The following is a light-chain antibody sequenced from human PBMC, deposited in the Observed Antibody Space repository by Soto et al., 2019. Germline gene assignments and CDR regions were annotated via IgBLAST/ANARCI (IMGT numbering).Light chain of an antibody. J-gene: IGLJ1*01. CDR1: SSDVGGYNY. CDR2: DVS. CDR3: CSYAGTYTYV. V-gene: IGLV2-11*01. Sequence: QSALTQPRSVSGSPGQSVTISCTGTSSDVGGYNYVSWYQQHPGKAPKLMIYDVSKWPSGVPDRFSGSKSGNTASLTISGLQAVDEADYYCCSYAGTYTYVFGPGTKLTVL.